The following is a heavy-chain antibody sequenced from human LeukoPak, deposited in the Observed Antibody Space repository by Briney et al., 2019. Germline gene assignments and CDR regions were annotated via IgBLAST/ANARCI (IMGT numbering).Heavy chain of an antibody. Sequence: GGSLRLSCVASGFTFSSFWMSWVRQAPGKGLEWVGWINQDESDKQYVDSVKGRFTISRDNAKNSIYLQMNSLRAEDTATYFCARLLRRSGYYADYWGEGTMVTVSS. CDR1: GFTFSSFW. V-gene: IGHV3-7*01. J-gene: IGHJ4*02. CDR3: ARLLRRSGYYADY. D-gene: IGHD3-3*01. CDR2: INQDESDK.